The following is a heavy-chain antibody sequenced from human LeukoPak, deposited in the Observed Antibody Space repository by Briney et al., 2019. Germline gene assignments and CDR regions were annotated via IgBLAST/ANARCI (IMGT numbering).Heavy chain of an antibody. D-gene: IGHD2-15*01. CDR3: AKDGLRSVFDY. CDR2: ISGSGGST. V-gene: IGHV3-23*01. CDR1: GFTFSGYA. Sequence: GGSLRLSCAASGFTFSGYAMTWVRQAPGKRLECVSAISGSGGSTYYADSVKGRFTISRDNSNNTLSLQMNSLRADDTAVYYCAKDGLRSVFDYWGQGTLVTVSS. J-gene: IGHJ4*02.